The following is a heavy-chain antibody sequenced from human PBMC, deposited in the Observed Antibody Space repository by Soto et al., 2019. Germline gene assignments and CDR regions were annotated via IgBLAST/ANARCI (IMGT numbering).Heavy chain of an antibody. D-gene: IGHD2-15*01. V-gene: IGHV3-48*01. CDR1: GFSFSSYT. Sequence: EVQLVESGGGLVQLGGSLRLSCAASGFSFSSYTMSWVRQAPGKGLEWVSYISSSSGTIYNADSVKGRFTISRDNAKNSLFLQMNSLRAEDTAVYYCARGRGSCSSCCASDIWGQGTMVTVSS. CDR3: ARGRGSCSSCCASDI. CDR2: ISSSSGTI. J-gene: IGHJ3*02.